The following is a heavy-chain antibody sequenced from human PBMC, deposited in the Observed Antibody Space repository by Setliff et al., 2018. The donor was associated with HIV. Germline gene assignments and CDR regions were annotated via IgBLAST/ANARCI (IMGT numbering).Heavy chain of an antibody. CDR3: VRHTRDTSLAHYYYYIDV. CDR1: GGSISSSRYY. J-gene: IGHJ6*03. Sequence: SETLSLTCTVSGGSISSSRYYWGWIRQPPGKGLEWIGTIYYSGSTFYNPSFKSRVTMSVDTSKNQFSLNVNSVTAPDTAVYYCVRHTRDTSLAHYYYYIDVWGKGTTVTVSS. V-gene: IGHV4-39*01. CDR2: IYYSGST. D-gene: IGHD5-18*01.